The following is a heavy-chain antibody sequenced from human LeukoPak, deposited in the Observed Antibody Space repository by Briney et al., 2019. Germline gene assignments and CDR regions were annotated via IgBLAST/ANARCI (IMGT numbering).Heavy chain of an antibody. D-gene: IGHD5-18*01. CDR3: AKERPRYSYAFDY. CDR2: IYYSGST. V-gene: IGHV4-59*11. Sequence: SETLSLTCTVSGGSISSHYWSWIRQPPGKGLEWIGCIYYSGSTNYNPSLKSRVTISVDTSKNQFSLKLSSVTAADTAVYYCAKERPRYSYAFDYWGQGTLVTVSS. J-gene: IGHJ4*02. CDR1: GGSISSHY.